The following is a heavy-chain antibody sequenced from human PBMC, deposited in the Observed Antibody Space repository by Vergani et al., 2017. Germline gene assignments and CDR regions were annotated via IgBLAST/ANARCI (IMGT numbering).Heavy chain of an antibody. D-gene: IGHD3-3*01. Sequence: QVQLVESGGGVVQPGTSLRLSCVVSGFALNRHAMYWVRQAPGKGLEWIGEINHSGSTNYNPTLKSRVTISVDTSKNQFSLKLSSVTAADTAVYYCARVQERDEFWSGYRGRYYYYMDVWDKGNTVIVSS. V-gene: IGHV4/OR15-8*01. CDR1: GFALNRHA. CDR2: INHSGST. J-gene: IGHJ6*03. CDR3: ARVQERDEFWSGYRGRYYYYMDV.